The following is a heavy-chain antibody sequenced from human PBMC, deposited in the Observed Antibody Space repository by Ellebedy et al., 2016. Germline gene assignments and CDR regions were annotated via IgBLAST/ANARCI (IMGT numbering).Heavy chain of an antibody. D-gene: IGHD3-22*01. J-gene: IGHJ6*02. CDR3: ARGIVYYYDSSGYYWVGAYYYYYGMDV. CDR2: INPSGGST. V-gene: IGHV1-46*01. CDR1: GYTFTSYY. Sequence: ASVKVSXXASGYTFTSYYMHWVRQAPGQGLEWMGIINPSGGSTSYAQKFQGRVTMTRDTSTSTVYMELSSLRSEDTAVYYCARGIVYYYDSSGYYWVGAYYYYYGMDVWGQGTTVTVSS.